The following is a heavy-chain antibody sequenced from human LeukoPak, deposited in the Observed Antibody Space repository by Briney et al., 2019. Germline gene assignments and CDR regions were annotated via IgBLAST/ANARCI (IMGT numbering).Heavy chain of an antibody. CDR1: GYTFTTYD. D-gene: IGHD2-21*01. V-gene: IGHV1-8*01. Sequence: ASVTVSCTASGYTFTTYDINWVRQAPGQGLEWMAWMNPNSGNTGYAQKFQGRVTMTRNTSISTAYMELSSLRSEDAAVYYCARVAGNCGGDCYRLVYWGQGTLVTVTS. CDR2: MNPNSGNT. J-gene: IGHJ4*02. CDR3: ARVAGNCGGDCYRLVY.